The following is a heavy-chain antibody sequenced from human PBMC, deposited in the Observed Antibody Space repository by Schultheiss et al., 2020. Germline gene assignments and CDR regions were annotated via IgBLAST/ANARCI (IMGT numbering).Heavy chain of an antibody. CDR2: IYHSGST. Sequence: GSLRLSCAVSGDSISSNNWWMWVRQPPGKGLEWIGEIYHSGSTNYSPSLKSRVTISVDRSRNHFSLNLSAVTAADTAVYYCAREGVVVPYYYYGMDVWGQGTTVTVSS. J-gene: IGHJ6*02. V-gene: IGHV4-4*02. CDR3: AREGVVVPYYYYGMDV. CDR1: GDSISSNNW. D-gene: IGHD6-6*01.